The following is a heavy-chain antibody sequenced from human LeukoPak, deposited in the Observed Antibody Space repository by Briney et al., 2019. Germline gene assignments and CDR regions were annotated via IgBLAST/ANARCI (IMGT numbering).Heavy chain of an antibody. CDR3: ARESHRDYDILTGYSPSDY. J-gene: IGHJ4*02. D-gene: IGHD3-9*01. CDR1: GYSISSGYY. CDR2: IYHSGST. Sequence: SETLSLTCTVSGYSISSGYYWGWIRQPPGKGLEWIGSIYHSGSTYYNPSLKSRVTISVDTSKNQFSLKLSSVTAADTAVYYCARESHRDYDILTGYSPSDYWGQGTLVTVSS. V-gene: IGHV4-38-2*02.